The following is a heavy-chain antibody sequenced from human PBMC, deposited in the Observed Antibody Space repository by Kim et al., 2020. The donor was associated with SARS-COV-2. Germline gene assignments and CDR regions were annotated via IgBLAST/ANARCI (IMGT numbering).Heavy chain of an antibody. CDR1: GGSFSGYY. J-gene: IGHJ6*02. V-gene: IGHV4-34*01. Sequence: SETLSLTCAVYGGSFSGYYWSWIRQPPGNGLEWIGEINHSGSTNYNPSLKSRVTISVDTSKNQFSLKLSSVTAADTAVYYCARRGGLGIQLWSRGPYYYYGMDVWGQGTTVTVSS. D-gene: IGHD5-18*01. CDR2: INHSGST. CDR3: ARRGGLGIQLWSRGPYYYYGMDV.